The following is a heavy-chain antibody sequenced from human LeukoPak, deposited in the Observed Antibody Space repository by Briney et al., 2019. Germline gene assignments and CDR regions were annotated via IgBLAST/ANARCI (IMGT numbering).Heavy chain of an antibody. V-gene: IGHV1-8*01. CDR1: GYTFTSYD. Sequence: ASVKVFCKASGYTFTSYDINWVRQATGQGLEWMGWMNPKSGNTGYAQKFQGRVTMTRNTSISTAYMELSSLRSEDTAVYYCARGSFWSVNDGMDVWGQGTAVTVSS. CDR2: MNPKSGNT. D-gene: IGHD3-3*01. CDR3: ARGSFWSVNDGMDV. J-gene: IGHJ6*02.